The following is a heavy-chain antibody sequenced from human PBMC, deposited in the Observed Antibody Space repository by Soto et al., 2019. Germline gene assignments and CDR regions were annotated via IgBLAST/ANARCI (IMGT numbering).Heavy chain of an antibody. J-gene: IGHJ4*02. V-gene: IGHV3-66*01. D-gene: IGHD1-26*01. CDR1: GFTVSSNY. CDR2: IYSGGST. CDR3: ARDASSGSYLFDY. Sequence: EVQLVESGGGLVQPGGSLRLSCAASGFTVSSNYMSWVRQAPGKGLEWVSVIYSGGSTYYADSVKGRFTISRDNSKNTLYLQMTSLRAEDTAVYYCARDASSGSYLFDYWGQGTLVTVSS.